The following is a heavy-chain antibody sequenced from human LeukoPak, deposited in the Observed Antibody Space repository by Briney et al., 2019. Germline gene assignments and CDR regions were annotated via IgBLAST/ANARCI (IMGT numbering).Heavy chain of an antibody. V-gene: IGHV4-34*01. CDR1: GGSFSGYY. CDR3: ARGEDLRGYTDPPDY. J-gene: IGHJ4*02. CDR2: INHSGST. Sequence: PSETLSLTFAVYGGSFSGYYWCWIRQPPGKGLEWIGDINHSGSTNYNPSLKSRVTTSVDTSKNQFSLKLSSVTAADTAVYYCARGEDLRGYTDPPDYWGQETLVTVSS. D-gene: IGHD5-12*01.